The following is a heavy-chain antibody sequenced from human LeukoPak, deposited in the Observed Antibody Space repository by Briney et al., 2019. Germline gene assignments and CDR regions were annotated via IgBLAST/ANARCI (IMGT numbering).Heavy chain of an antibody. Sequence: ASVKVSCKASGYTFTSYGISWVRQAPGQGLEWMGWISAYNGNTNYAQKLQGRVTMATDTSTSTAYMELRSLRSDDTAVYYCARVGLVSFSAAIDYWGQGTLVTVSS. D-gene: IGHD2-2*01. V-gene: IGHV1-18*01. CDR1: GYTFTSYG. CDR2: ISAYNGNT. J-gene: IGHJ4*02. CDR3: ARVGLVSFSAAIDY.